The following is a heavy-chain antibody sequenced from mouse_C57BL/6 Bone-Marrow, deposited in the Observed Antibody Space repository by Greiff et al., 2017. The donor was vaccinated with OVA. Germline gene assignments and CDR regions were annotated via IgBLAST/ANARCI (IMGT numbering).Heavy chain of an antibody. CDR3: ARDEGITTVVAPHWYFDV. CDR1: GFTFSSYA. Sequence: EVQGVESGGGLVKPGGSLKLSCAASGFTFSSYAMSWVRQTPEKRLEWVATISDGGSYTYYPDNVKGRFTISRDNAKNNLYLQMSHLKSEDTAMYYCARDEGITTVVAPHWYFDVWGTGTTVTVSS. CDR2: ISDGGSYT. J-gene: IGHJ1*03. V-gene: IGHV5-4*01. D-gene: IGHD1-1*01.